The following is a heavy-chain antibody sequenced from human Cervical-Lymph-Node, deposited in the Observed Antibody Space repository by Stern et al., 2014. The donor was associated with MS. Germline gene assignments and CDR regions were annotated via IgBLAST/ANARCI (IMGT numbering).Heavy chain of an antibody. D-gene: IGHD5-12*01. CDR3: AASGHAFYYYGMDV. J-gene: IGHJ6*02. Sequence: VQLVQSGPEVKKPGTSVKVSCKASGFTFTSSAMQWVRQARGQRLEWIGWVVVGSGNTNYAQKFQERVTITRDMSTSTAYMELSSLRSEDTAVYYCAASGHAFYYYGMDVWGQGTTVTVSS. CDR2: VVVGSGNT. CDR1: GFTFTSSA. V-gene: IGHV1-58*02.